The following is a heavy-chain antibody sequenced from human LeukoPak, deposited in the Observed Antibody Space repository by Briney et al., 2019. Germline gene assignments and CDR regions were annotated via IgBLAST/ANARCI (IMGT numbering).Heavy chain of an antibody. J-gene: IGHJ4*02. CDR2: IYNGGTT. V-gene: IGHV3-53*01. CDR1: GFTVSTNY. CDR3: AREGASSLVRGVIGY. D-gene: IGHD3-10*01. Sequence: GGSLRLSCAASGFTVSTNYMSWVRQAPGRGLEWVSVIYNGGTTYYADSVKGRFTISRDHSQNTLYLQMNSLRVEDTAVYYCAREGASSLVRGVIGYWGPGTLVSVSS.